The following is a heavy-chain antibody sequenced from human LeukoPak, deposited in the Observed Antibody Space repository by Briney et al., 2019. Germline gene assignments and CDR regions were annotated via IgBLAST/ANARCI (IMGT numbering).Heavy chain of an antibody. CDR2: IYYSGST. J-gene: IGHJ6*03. D-gene: IGHD3-10*01. CDR1: GGSISSYY. Sequence: SETLSLTCTVSGGSISSYYWSWVRQPPGKGLEWIGYIYYSGSTNYNPSLKSRVTMSVDTSKNQFSLKLSSVTAADTAVYNCARDGRPSYYVSGSPYYMDVWGKGTTVTVSS. CDR3: ARDGRPSYYVSGSPYYMDV. V-gene: IGHV4-59*12.